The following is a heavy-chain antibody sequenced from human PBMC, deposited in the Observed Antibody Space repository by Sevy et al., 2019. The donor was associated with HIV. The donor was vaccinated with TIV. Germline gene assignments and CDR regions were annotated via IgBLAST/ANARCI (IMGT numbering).Heavy chain of an antibody. V-gene: IGHV4-39*02. CDR2: IYYTGST. CDR3: ARPSSLYYYYATDV. Sequence: SETLSLTCTVSGGSITSSSYYWAWLRQPPGKGLEWIGSIYYTGSTYYKPSLMSRITISVDRSKNHFSLKLTSVTAADTAVYYCARPSSLYYYYATDVWGQGTAVTVSS. CDR1: GGSITSSSYY. J-gene: IGHJ6*02.